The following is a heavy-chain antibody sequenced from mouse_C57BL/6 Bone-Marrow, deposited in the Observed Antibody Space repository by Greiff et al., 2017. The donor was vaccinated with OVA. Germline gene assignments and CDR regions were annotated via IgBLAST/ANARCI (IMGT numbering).Heavy chain of an antibody. V-gene: IGHV6-3*01. CDR3: TGEGLRRAWFAY. CDR1: GFTFSNYW. Sequence: EVKVEESGGGLVQPGGSMKLSCVASGFTFSNYWMNWVRQSPEKGLEWVAQIRLKSDNYATHYAESVKGRFTISRDDSKSSVYLQMNNLRAEDTGIYYCTGEGLRRAWFAYWGQGTLVTVSA. D-gene: IGHD2-2*01. CDR2: IRLKSDNYAT. J-gene: IGHJ3*01.